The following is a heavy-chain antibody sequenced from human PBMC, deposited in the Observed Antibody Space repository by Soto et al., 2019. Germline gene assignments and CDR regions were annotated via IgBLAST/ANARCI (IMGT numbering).Heavy chain of an antibody. CDR3: ARDMHAGFTHYFDP. D-gene: IGHD1-26*01. J-gene: IGHJ5*02. V-gene: IGHV4-34*01. CDR2: INHSGNT. CDR1: GASLSDNY. Sequence: KPSETLSLTCAVYGASLSDNYCNWLRQPPGKGLEWIGEINHSGNTNYNPSLRSRVTISIDTSKNQLSLNLRSVSAADTAVYYCARDMHAGFTHYFDPWGQGTLVTVSS.